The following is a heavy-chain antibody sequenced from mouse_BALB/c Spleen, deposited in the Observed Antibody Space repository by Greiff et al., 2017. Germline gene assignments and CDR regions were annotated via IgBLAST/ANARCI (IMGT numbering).Heavy chain of an antibody. D-gene: IGHD1-2*01. CDR3: ARVLLRLEDYFDY. CDR2: INSNGGST. J-gene: IGHJ2*01. Sequence: EVHLVESGGGLVQPGGSLKLSCAASGFTFSSYGMSWVRQTPDKRLELVATINSNGGSTYYPDSVKGRFTISRDNAKNTLYLQMSSLKSEDTAMYYCARVLLRLEDYFDYWGQGTTLTVSS. CDR1: GFTFSSYG. V-gene: IGHV5-6-3*01.